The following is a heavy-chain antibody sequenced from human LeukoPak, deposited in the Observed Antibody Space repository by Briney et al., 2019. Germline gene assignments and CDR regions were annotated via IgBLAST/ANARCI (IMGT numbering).Heavy chain of an antibody. Sequence: PGGSLRLSCAASGFTFSGSAMHWVRQASGKGLEWVGGIRSKANSYATAYAVSVKGRFTISRDDSKNTAFLQMNSLKTDDTAVYYCTRQGAAVAENYYYYGMDVWGKGTTVTVSS. J-gene: IGHJ6*04. D-gene: IGHD6-19*01. CDR2: IRSKANSYAT. V-gene: IGHV3-73*01. CDR3: TRQGAAVAENYYYYGMDV. CDR1: GFTFSGSA.